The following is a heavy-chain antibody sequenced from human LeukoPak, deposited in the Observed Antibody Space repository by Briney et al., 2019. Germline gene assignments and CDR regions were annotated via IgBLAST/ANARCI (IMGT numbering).Heavy chain of an antibody. CDR1: GGTFSSYA. D-gene: IGHD6-13*01. V-gene: IGHV1-69*05. Sequence: ASVKVSCKASGGTFSSYAISWVRQAPGQGLEWMGGIIPIFGTANYAQKFQGRVTITTDESTSTAYMELSSLRSEDTAVYYCAIAAAGPPPYYYYYMDVWGKGTTVTVSS. J-gene: IGHJ6*03. CDR2: IIPIFGTA. CDR3: AIAAAGPPPYYYYYMDV.